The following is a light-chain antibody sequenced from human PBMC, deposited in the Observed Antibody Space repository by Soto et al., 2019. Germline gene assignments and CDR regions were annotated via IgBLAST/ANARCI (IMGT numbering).Light chain of an antibody. CDR1: QSVGSRF. CDR3: QQRHNWPIT. Sequence: EIALTQSPGTLALSPGERATLSCRASQSVGSRFLAWYQQKPGQAPRLLISGTFSRATGIPDRFSGGGSGTDLTLTISSLEPEDFGVYYCQQRHNWPITFGQGTRLEIK. CDR2: GTF. J-gene: IGKJ5*01. V-gene: IGKV3D-20*02.